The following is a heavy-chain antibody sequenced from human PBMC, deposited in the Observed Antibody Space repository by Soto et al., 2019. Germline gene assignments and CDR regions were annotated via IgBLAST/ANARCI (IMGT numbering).Heavy chain of an antibody. V-gene: IGHV3-48*02. Sequence: EVQLVESGGGMVQPGGSLRLSCAASGFIFSTYSMNWVRQAPGKGLEWVSYISTSTSTIYYADSVKGRFTISRDNAKNSLYLQMNSLRDEDTAVYFCARDGRARSAYSSDYHYFSGMDVWGQGTTVTVSS. D-gene: IGHD3-3*01. CDR3: ARDGRARSAYSSDYHYFSGMDV. J-gene: IGHJ6*02. CDR2: ISTSTSTI. CDR1: GFIFSTYS.